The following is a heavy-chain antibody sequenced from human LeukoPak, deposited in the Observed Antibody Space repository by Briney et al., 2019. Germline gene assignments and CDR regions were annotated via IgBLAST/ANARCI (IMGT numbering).Heavy chain of an antibody. V-gene: IGHV4-61*08. J-gene: IGHJ4*02. D-gene: IGHD6-19*01. Sequence: SETLSLTCTVSGGSISSGGYYWSWIRQPPGKGLEWIGYIYYSGSTNYNPSLKSRVTISVDTSKNQFSLKLSSVTAADTAVYYCASYSSGWFFDYWGQGTLVTVSS. CDR2: IYYSGST. CDR1: GGSISSGGYY. CDR3: ASYSSGWFFDY.